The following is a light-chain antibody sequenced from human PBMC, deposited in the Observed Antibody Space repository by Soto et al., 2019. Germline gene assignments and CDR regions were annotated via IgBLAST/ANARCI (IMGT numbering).Light chain of an antibody. V-gene: IGKV1-5*03. Sequence: DIQMTQSPSTLSASVGDRVTITCRASQSIGSWLAWFQQKPGKAPKVLLYKASTLQTGIPERFSGGGSGTEFTLTISRLQPDDFATYYCHQYNSYSSFGQGTKVDI. J-gene: IGKJ1*01. CDR3: HQYNSYSS. CDR2: KAS. CDR1: QSIGSW.